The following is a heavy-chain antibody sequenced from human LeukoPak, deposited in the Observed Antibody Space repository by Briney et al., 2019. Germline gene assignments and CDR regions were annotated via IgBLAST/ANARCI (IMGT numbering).Heavy chain of an antibody. V-gene: IGHV3-23*01. Sequence: PGGSLRLSCAASVFTFSSYAMSGVPHAPEKGREGVSDISGSGESTYYTDSVKGRFTISRENSKNTLYLKINSLRAEDTAVYYCAKGRIAAAGLLDYWGQGTLVTVSS. J-gene: IGHJ4*02. CDR3: AKGRIAAAGLLDY. CDR1: VFTFSSYA. D-gene: IGHD6-13*01. CDR2: ISGSGEST.